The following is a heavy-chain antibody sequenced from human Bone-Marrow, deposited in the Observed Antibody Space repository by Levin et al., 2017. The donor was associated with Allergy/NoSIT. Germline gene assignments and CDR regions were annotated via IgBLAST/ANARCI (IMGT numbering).Heavy chain of an antibody. D-gene: IGHD3-22*01. J-gene: IGHJ4*02. CDR3: AKAPPNDYSRHGFYSWVAS. V-gene: IGHV3-23*01. CDR1: GFTFSTSA. CDR2: MSADSP. Sequence: GESLKISCVGSGFTFSTSAMAWVRQAPGQGLEWVSSMSADSPYYLESVKGRFTISRDSSEGTVYLHMNSLRVDDTAASYCAKAPPNDYSRHGFYSWVASWGQGTLVTVSS.